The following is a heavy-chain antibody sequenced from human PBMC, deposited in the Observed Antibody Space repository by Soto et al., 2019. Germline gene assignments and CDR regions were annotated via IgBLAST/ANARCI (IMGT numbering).Heavy chain of an antibody. J-gene: IGHJ5*02. Sequence: QVQLVQSGAEVKKPGASVKVSCKASGYTFTSYDINWVRQATGQGLEWMGWMNPNSVNTGYAQKFEGRVTMTRDTSMSMGYMALSILWSGEMAVYYWASGGVVYGWFDRWGQGTLVTV. CDR3: ASGGVVYGWFDR. CDR2: MNPNSVNT. CDR1: GYTFTSYD. V-gene: IGHV1-8*01. D-gene: IGHD2-8*02.